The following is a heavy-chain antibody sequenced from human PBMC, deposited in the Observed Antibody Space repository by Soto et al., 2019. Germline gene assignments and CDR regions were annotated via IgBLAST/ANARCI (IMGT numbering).Heavy chain of an antibody. CDR3: ARDKDRQQLGGNYYYILDV. V-gene: IGHV1-69*12. Sequence: QVQLMQSGAGVKKPGSSVKVSCKASGGTFSTSAISWVRQAPGEGLEWVGGIMPIFATPDYAQKCQGRVTISADESTATAYLELTSLTTDDTAVYYCARDKDRQQLGGNYYYILDVWGQGTAITVSS. CDR1: GGTFSTSA. CDR2: IMPIFATP. D-gene: IGHD3-3*02. J-gene: IGHJ6*02.